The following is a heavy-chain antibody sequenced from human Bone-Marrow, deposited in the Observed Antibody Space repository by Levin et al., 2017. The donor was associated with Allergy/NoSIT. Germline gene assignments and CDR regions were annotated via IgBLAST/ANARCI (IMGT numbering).Heavy chain of an antibody. Sequence: GGSLRLSCAASGLSFSSYEMNWVRQAPGKGLEWISYISGSGNIIYYADSVKGRFTISRDNARNSLYLQMDSLRAEDTAVYYCAWKPLISWLYWYFDLWGRGTLVTVSS. D-gene: IGHD6-13*01. CDR3: AWKPLISWLYWYFDL. V-gene: IGHV3-48*03. CDR2: ISGSGNII. CDR1: GLSFSSYE. J-gene: IGHJ2*01.